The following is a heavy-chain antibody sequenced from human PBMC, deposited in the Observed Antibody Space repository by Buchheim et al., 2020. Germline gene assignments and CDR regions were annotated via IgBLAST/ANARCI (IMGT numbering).Heavy chain of an antibody. CDR2: IRSKAYGGTT. J-gene: IGHJ4*02. CDR1: GFTFGDYA. V-gene: IGHV3-49*04. CDR3: TRDGYSYGYYGY. D-gene: IGHD5-18*01. Sequence: EVQLVESGGGLVQPGRSLRLSCTASGFTFGDYAMSWVRQAPGKGLEWVGFIRSKAYGGTTEYAASVKGRFTISRDDSKSIAYLQMNSLKTEDTAVYYCTRDGYSYGYYGYWGQGTL.